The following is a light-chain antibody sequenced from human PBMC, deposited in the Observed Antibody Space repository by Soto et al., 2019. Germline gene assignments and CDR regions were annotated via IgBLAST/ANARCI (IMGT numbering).Light chain of an antibody. CDR2: DVS. Sequence: EIVLTQSPGTLSLSPGERATLSCRSSQSVSSSYLAWYQQKPGQAPRLLIYDVSSRATGIPDRFSGSGSGTDITLTISRLEPEDVALYYCQQYGSSPTFGQGTQVEIK. CDR3: QQYGSSPT. V-gene: IGKV3-20*01. CDR1: QSVSSSY. J-gene: IGKJ1*01.